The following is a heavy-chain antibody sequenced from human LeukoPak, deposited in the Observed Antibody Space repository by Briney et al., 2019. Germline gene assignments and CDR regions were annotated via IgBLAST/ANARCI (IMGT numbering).Heavy chain of an antibody. Sequence: PGGSLRLSCAASGFTFSSYAMHWVRQAPGKGLEWVAVISYDGSNKYYADSVKGRFTISRDNSKNTLYLQMNSLRAEDTAVYYCARDKGIAAAGGMDYWGQGTLVTVSS. CDR1: GFTFSSYA. V-gene: IGHV3-30-3*01. CDR2: ISYDGSNK. CDR3: ARDKGIAAAGGMDY. J-gene: IGHJ4*02. D-gene: IGHD6-13*01.